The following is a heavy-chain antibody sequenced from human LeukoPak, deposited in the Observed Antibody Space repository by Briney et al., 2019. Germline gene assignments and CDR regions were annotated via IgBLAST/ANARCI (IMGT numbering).Heavy chain of an antibody. CDR2: IYYSGST. CDR3: GSAGRGLGAFDY. J-gene: IGHJ4*02. Sequence: SETLSLTCTVSGGSISSSSHYWGWIRQPPGKGPEWIGSIYYSGSTYYNPSLKSRVTISVDTSKNQFSLKLSSVTAADTAVYYCGSAGRGLGAFDYWGQGTLVTVSS. CDR1: GGSISSSSHY. D-gene: IGHD6-19*01. V-gene: IGHV4-39*07.